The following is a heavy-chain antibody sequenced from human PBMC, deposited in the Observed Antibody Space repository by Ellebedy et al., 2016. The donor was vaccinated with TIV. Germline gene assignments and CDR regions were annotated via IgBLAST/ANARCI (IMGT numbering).Heavy chain of an antibody. CDR1: GFTFNSFA. J-gene: IGHJ4*02. CDR2: ISNSGEST. CDR3: AKDRIVGARKFDD. Sequence: GESLKISCVASGFTFNSFAMSWVRQAPGKGLEWVSTISNSGESTNNADSGKGRFTISRDNSKNTLYLPMNDLRAEDTAVYYCAKDRIVGARKFDDWGQGTLVTVSS. V-gene: IGHV3-23*01. D-gene: IGHD1-26*01.